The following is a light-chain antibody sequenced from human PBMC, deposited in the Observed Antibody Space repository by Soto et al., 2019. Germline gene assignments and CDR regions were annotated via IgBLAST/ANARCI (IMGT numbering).Light chain of an antibody. V-gene: IGLV2-14*03. CDR2: DVT. J-gene: IGLJ1*01. CDR3: CSYTSSGTYV. CDR1: GSDVGGYDY. Sequence: QSALTQPDSVSGSPGQSITISCTGTGSDVGGYDYVSWCQQYPGKAPKLVIYDVTNRPSGVSNRFSGSKSGNTAALIIFGLQAEDEADYYCCSYTSSGTYVFGTGTKRTVL.